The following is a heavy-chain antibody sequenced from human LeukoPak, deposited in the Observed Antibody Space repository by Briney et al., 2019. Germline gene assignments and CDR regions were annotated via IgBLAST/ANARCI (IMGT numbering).Heavy chain of an antibody. CDR1: GFTFSSYG. V-gene: IGHV3-30*02. CDR2: IRYDGSNK. CDR3: ARVGLRITIIYAFDI. Sequence: GGSLRLSCAASGFTFSSYGMHWVRQAPGKGLEWVAFIRYDGSNKYYADSVKGRFTISRDNSKNTLYLQMNSLRAEDTAVYYCARVGLRITIIYAFDIWGQGTMVTVSS. J-gene: IGHJ3*02. D-gene: IGHD3-22*01.